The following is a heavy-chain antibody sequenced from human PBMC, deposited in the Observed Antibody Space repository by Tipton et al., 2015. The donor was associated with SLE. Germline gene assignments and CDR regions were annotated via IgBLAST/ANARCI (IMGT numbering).Heavy chain of an antibody. CDR1: GGSISSHY. CDR2: INHSGST. J-gene: IGHJ4*02. V-gene: IGHV4-34*01. Sequence: TLSLTCTVSGGSISSHYWSWIRQPPGKGLEWIGEINHSGSTNYNPSLKSRVTISVDTSKNQFSLKLSSVTAADTAVYYCAREYIRGPFDYWGQGTLVTVSS. CDR3: AREYIRGPFDY. D-gene: IGHD6-6*01.